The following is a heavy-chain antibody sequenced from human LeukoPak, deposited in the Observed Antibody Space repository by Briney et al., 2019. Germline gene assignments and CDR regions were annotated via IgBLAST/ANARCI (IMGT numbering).Heavy chain of an antibody. V-gene: IGHV3-23*01. J-gene: IGHJ4*02. Sequence: QPGGSLRLSCAASRFTFTSYAMSWVRQAPGKGLEWVSAITDSGGSTYYADSVKGRFTISRDSSKNTLYLQMNNLRAEDTAVYYCAKTRGSGPFDYWGQGTLVTVSS. CDR2: ITDSGGST. D-gene: IGHD3-10*01. CDR3: AKTRGSGPFDY. CDR1: RFTFTSYA.